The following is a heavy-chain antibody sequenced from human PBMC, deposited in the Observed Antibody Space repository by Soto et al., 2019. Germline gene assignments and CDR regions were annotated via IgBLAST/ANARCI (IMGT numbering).Heavy chain of an antibody. CDR1: GGSISSSSYY. CDR2: IYYSGST. V-gene: IGHV4-39*01. CDR3: ARLGPLYGDYGGGFDY. Sequence: SETLSLTCTVSGGSISSSSYYWGWIRQPPGQGLEWIGSIYYSGSTYYNPSLKSRVTISVDTSKNQFSLKLSSVTAADTAVYYCARLGPLYGDYGGGFDYWGQGTLVTVSS. J-gene: IGHJ4*02. D-gene: IGHD4-17*01.